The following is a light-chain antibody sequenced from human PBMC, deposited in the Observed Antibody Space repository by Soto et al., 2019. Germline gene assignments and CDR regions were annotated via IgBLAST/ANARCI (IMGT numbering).Light chain of an antibody. CDR1: QGISSY. V-gene: IGKV1-9*01. J-gene: IGKJ5*01. Sequence: DIQLTQSPSFLSASVGDRVTITCRASQGISSYLAWYQQKPGKAPKLLIYAASTLQSGVPSRFSGSGSGTEFTLTISSLQPEDFATYYCQQLTSFGQGTRLEIK. CDR3: QQLTS. CDR2: AAS.